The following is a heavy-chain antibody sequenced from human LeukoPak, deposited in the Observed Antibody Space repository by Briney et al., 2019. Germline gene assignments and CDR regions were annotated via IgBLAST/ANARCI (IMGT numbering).Heavy chain of an antibody. D-gene: IGHD3/OR15-3a*01. J-gene: IGHJ4*02. V-gene: IGHV1-24*01. CDR3: ATPLGTGPYYFDY. Sequence: SVKVSCKASGGTFSSYAVSWVRQAPGKGLEWMGGFDPEDGETIYAQKFQGRVTMTEDTSTDTAYMELSSLRSEDTAVYYCATPLGTGPYYFDYWGQGTLVTVSS. CDR1: GGTFSSYA. CDR2: FDPEDGET.